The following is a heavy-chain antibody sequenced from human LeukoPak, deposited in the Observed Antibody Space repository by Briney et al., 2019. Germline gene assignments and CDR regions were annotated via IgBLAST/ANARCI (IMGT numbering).Heavy chain of an antibody. J-gene: IGHJ6*03. V-gene: IGHV3-7*03. CDR2: IKEDGSER. CDR1: GFTFSNYW. CDR3: ARHGSITLIRGRLRYYYMDV. D-gene: IGHD3-10*01. Sequence: GGFLRLSCAASGFTFSNYWMSWVRQAPGKGLEWVANIKEDGSERYYVDSVKGRFTISRDNAKNSLYLQMNSLRAEDTAVYYCARHGSITLIRGRLRYYYMDVWGKGTTVTISS.